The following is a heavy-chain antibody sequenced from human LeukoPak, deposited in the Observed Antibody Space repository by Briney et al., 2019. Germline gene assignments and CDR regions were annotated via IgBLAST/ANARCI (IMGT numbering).Heavy chain of an antibody. CDR3: ARGYSRAAFDI. Sequence: GGSLRLPCAASGFTFSSYSMNWVRQAPGKGLEWVSYISSSSSTIYYADSVKGRFTISRDNAKNSLYLQMNSLRAEDTAVYYCARGYSRAAFDIWGQGTVVAVSS. CDR2: ISSSSSTI. V-gene: IGHV3-48*01. J-gene: IGHJ3*02. CDR1: GFTFSSYS. D-gene: IGHD2-15*01.